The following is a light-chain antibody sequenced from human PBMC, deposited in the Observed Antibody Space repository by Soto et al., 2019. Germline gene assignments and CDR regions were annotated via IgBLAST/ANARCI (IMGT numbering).Light chain of an antibody. CDR2: DAS. CDR3: QQRSNWPPA. Sequence: ESVLTQSPGTLSVSPGERATLSCRASQSVSSYLAWYQQKPGQAPRLLIYDASNRATGIPARFSGSGSGTDFTLTISSLEHEDFAVYYCQQRSNWPPAFGQGTDWRL. V-gene: IGKV3-11*01. CDR1: QSVSSY. J-gene: IGKJ5*01.